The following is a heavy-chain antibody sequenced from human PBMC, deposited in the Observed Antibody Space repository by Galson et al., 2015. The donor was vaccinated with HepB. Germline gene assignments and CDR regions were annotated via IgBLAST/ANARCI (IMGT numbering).Heavy chain of an antibody. Sequence: SVKVSCKASGYTFTDYTINWVRQAPGQGLEWMGWVSPYNGDAKYAQKFQDRVTMTRDTSTSTAYMELSSLIIGDTAVYYCARGGMATRGGPTFDYWGQGTLVTVSS. CDR1: GYTFTDYT. J-gene: IGHJ4*02. D-gene: IGHD5-12*01. CDR2: VSPYNGDA. V-gene: IGHV1-18*01. CDR3: ARGGMATRGGPTFDY.